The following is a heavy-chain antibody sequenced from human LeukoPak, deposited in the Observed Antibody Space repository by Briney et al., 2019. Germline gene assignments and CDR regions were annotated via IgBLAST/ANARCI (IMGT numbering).Heavy chain of an antibody. V-gene: IGHV3-20*04. CDR2: INWNGDST. Sequence: PGGSLRLSCAASGFIFDDYGMSWVRHAPGKGLEWVSGINWNGDSTGYADSVKGRFTISRDNAKNSLYLQMNSLRAEDTALYYCARVARGDYYYYYMDVWGKGTTVTVSS. D-gene: IGHD3-10*01. J-gene: IGHJ6*03. CDR3: ARVARGDYYYYYMDV. CDR1: GFIFDDYG.